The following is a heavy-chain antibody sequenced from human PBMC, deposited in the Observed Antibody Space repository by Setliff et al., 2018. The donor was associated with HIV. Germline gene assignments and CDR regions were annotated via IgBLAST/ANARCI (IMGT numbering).Heavy chain of an antibody. J-gene: IGHJ6*03. CDR1: GYTFISYG. Sequence: ASVKVSCKASGYTFISYGISWARQAPGQGLEWMGWNSAYNGNTNYAQKLQARVTMTTDTSTSTAYMELRSLRSDDTAVYYCATSSRIYYYSYMDVWGKGTTVTVSS. D-gene: IGHD2-2*01. V-gene: IGHV1-18*01. CDR2: NSAYNGNT. CDR3: ATSSRIYYYSYMDV.